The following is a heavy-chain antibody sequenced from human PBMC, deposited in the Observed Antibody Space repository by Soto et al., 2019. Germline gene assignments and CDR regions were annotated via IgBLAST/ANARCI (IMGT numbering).Heavy chain of an antibody. V-gene: IGHV3-23*01. J-gene: IGHJ1*01. CDR1: GVTFSSYA. CDR2: ISGSGGST. CDR3: ASMIVVVAATEYFQH. Sequence: EVQLLESGGGLVQPGGSLRLSCAASGVTFSSYAMSWVRQAPGKGLEWVSAISGSGGSTYYADSVKGRFNISRDNSKNTLYLQTNSLRAEDTAVYYCASMIVVVAATEYFQHWGHGTLVTVSS. D-gene: IGHD2-15*01.